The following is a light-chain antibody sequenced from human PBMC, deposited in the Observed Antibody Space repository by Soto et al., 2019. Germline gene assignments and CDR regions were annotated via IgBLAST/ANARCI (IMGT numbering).Light chain of an antibody. CDR1: QDISSY. V-gene: IGKV1-9*01. CDR3: QQLRSYPLS. J-gene: IGKJ4*01. Sequence: DIQLTQSPSFLSASVGDRVTITCRTSQDISSYLAWYQQKPGKAHQLLISAASTLQSVVPSRFSGSGSGTEFTLTISSLQPEDFATYYCQQLRSYPLSFGGGTKVEI. CDR2: AAS.